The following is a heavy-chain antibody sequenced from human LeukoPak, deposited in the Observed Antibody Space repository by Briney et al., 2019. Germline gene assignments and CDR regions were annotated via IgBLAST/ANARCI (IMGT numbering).Heavy chain of an antibody. CDR2: IKSKADGGTS. V-gene: IGHV3-15*01. CDR1: GFTFSDAW. Sequence: GGSLRLSCAASGFTFSDAWMGWVRQAPGKGLEWVGRIKSKADGGTSDYAAPVKGRFTISRDDSKTTLYVQMNSLKTEDTGVYYCTTVFSGTSPHLDHWGQGTLVTVSS. J-gene: IGHJ5*02. D-gene: IGHD1-26*01. CDR3: TTVFSGTSPHLDH.